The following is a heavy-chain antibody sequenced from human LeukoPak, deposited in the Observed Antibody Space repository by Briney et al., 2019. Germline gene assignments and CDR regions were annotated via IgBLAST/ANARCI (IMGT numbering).Heavy chain of an antibody. CDR1: GDSFSGYY. CDR3: TRPWQRRYYMDV. Sequence: SETXSLTCAVYGDSFSGYYWTWVRQPPGKGLEWIGDINHSGRTTYNPSLKSRVIISVDTSKNLFSLNLTSVTAADTAVYYCTRPWQRRYYMDVWGKGTTVAVSS. CDR2: INHSGRT. J-gene: IGHJ6*03. V-gene: IGHV4-34*01.